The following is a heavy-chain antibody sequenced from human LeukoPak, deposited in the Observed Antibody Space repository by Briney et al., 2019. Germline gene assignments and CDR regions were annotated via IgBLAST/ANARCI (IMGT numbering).Heavy chain of an antibody. CDR1: GFTFSTYR. V-gene: IGHV3-7*01. D-gene: IGHD4-11*01. CDR2: IKQDGSEK. CDR3: TRVEETATTAAIIRKYSYYYYYMDV. J-gene: IGHJ6*03. Sequence: GGSLRLSCAASGFTFSTYRMSWVRQAPGKGLEWVANIKQDGSEKHYVDSVKGRFTISRDNAKNSLYLQMSSLRAEDTAVYYCTRVEETATTAAIIRKYSYYYYYMDVWSKGNTVTVSS.